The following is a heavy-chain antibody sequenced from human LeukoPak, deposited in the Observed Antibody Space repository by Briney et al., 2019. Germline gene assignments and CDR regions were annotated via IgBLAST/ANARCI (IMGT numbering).Heavy chain of an antibody. CDR1: GGTFSSYA. Sequence: SVKVSCKASGGTFSSYAISWVRQAPGQGLEWMGRIIPILGIANYAQKFQGRVTITADKSTSTAYMELRSLRSDDTAVYYCARDRYGSLFDLWGRGTLVTVSS. CDR2: IIPILGIA. CDR3: ARDRYGSLFDL. D-gene: IGHD3-10*01. J-gene: IGHJ2*01. V-gene: IGHV1-69*04.